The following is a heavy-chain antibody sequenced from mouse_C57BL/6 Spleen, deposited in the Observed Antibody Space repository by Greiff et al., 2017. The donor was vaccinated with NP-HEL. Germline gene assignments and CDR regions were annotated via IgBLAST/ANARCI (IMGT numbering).Heavy chain of an antibody. CDR1: GYTFTSYW. Sequence: QVQLQQSGTELVKPGASVKLSCKASGYTFTSYWMHWVKQRPGQGLEWIGNINPSNGGTNYNEKFKSKATLTVDKSSSTAYMQLSSRTSEDSAVYYCARGTTVVDGDYWGQGTTLTVSS. J-gene: IGHJ2*01. CDR3: ARGTTVVDGDY. D-gene: IGHD1-1*01. CDR2: INPSNGGT. V-gene: IGHV1-53*01.